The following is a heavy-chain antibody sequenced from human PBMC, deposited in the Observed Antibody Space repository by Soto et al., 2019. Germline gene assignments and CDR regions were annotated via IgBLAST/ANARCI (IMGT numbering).Heavy chain of an antibody. CDR2: LNDSGST. CDR3: ARGRGGVQH. V-gene: IGHV4-34*01. Sequence: QVQLQQWGAGLLRPSETLSLTCAVYGGSFSGYYCSGIRQPPGKGLEWIGELNDSGSTNYNASLKSRVSISVDTSKNQFSLKLSSVTAADTAVYYCARGRGGVQHWGQGTLVTVSS. D-gene: IGHD3-10*01. CDR1: GGSFSGYY. J-gene: IGHJ1*01.